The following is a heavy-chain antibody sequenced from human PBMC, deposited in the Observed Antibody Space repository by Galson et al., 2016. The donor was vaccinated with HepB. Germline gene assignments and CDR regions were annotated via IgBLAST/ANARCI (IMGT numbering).Heavy chain of an antibody. CDR3: TTWLSQHFDY. CDR1: GFTFRNYA. CDR2: IDGPTPNT. J-gene: IGHJ4*02. D-gene: IGHD6-19*01. V-gene: IGHV3-23*01. Sequence: SLRLSCAASGFTFRNYALSWVRRAPGKGLEWVSHIDGPTPNTHYADSGRGRFSIYRDNSRDTLYLQMDSLTAEDSAIYYCTTWLSQHFDYWGQGTRVTVSS.